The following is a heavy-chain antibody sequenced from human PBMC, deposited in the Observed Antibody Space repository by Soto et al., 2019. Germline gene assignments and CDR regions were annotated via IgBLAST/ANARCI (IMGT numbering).Heavy chain of an antibody. CDR1: GFTFSSDG. CDR2: ISYDGSNK. Sequence: GGSLRLSCAASGFTFSSDGIHLVLHAPGKGLEWVALISYDGSNKYYADSVKGRFTISRDNSKNTLYLQMNSLRAEDTAMYYCAKDAPYYYDSSGYYGPFDYWRQGTLVTVSS. D-gene: IGHD3-22*01. J-gene: IGHJ4*02. V-gene: IGHV3-30*18. CDR3: AKDAPYYYDSSGYYGPFDY.